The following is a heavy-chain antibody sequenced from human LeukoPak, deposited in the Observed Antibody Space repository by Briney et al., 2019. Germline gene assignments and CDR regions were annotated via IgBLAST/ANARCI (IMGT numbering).Heavy chain of an antibody. CDR3: AKRGVVIRVILVGFHKEAYYFDS. D-gene: IGHD3-22*01. J-gene: IGHJ4*02. Sequence: PGGSLRLSCAVSGITLSNYGMSWVRQAPGKGLEWVAGISDSGGSTKYADSGKGRCTISRDNPKNTLYLQMNSLRAEDTAVYFCAKRGVVIRVILVGFHKEAYYFDSWGQGALVTVSS. CDR2: ISDSGGST. CDR1: GITLSNYG. V-gene: IGHV3-23*01.